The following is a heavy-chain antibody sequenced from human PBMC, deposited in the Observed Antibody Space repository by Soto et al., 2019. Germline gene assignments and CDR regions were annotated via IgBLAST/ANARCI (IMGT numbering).Heavy chain of an antibody. J-gene: IGHJ3*01. D-gene: IGHD3-9*01. Sequence: PSETLSLTCTVSGGSISGYYWSWIRQSPEKGLEYIGYISYSGSTNYNPSLKSRVTTSLDTSKNQFPLKLSSVTAADTAIYYCASLNFDILTGYYAFALWGPGTTVTVSS. CDR1: GGSISGYY. V-gene: IGHV4-59*08. CDR2: ISYSGST. CDR3: ASLNFDILTGYYAFAL.